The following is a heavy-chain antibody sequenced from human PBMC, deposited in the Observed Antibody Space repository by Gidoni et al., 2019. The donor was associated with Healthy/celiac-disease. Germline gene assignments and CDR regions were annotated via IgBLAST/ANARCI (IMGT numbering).Heavy chain of an antibody. V-gene: IGHV3-30*18. D-gene: IGHD1-26*01. CDR3: AKDLGRERAPDY. J-gene: IGHJ4*02. Sequence: QVQLVESGGGVVQPGGPRRRACPAPGSPFTNYAIHWVRQAPGKGLEWVAIISSDGSDKYYGDSVKGRFTISRDNSKNTLYLQMNTLRPGDTAIYYCAKDLGRERAPDYWGQGTLVTVSS. CDR2: ISSDGSDK. CDR1: GSPFTNYA.